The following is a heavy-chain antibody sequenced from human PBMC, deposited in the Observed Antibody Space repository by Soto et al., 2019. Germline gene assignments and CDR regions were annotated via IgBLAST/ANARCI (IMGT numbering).Heavy chain of an antibody. D-gene: IGHD5-18*01. CDR1: GFTFSSYA. Sequence: GGSLRLSCAASGFTFSSYAMSWVRQAPGKGLEWVSAISGSGGSTYYADSVKGRFTISRDNSKNTLYLQMNSLRAEDTAVYYCAKRLGDVDTAMVMDYWGQGTLVTVSS. CDR3: AKRLGDVDTAMVMDY. CDR2: ISGSGGST. V-gene: IGHV3-23*01. J-gene: IGHJ4*02.